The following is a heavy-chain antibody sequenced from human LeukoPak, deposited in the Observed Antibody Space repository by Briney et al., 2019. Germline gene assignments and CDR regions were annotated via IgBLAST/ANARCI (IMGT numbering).Heavy chain of an antibody. D-gene: IGHD2-21*02. CDR3: ARVGDPWYFDY. V-gene: IGHV3-21*01. J-gene: IGHJ4*02. Sequence: GGSLRLSCAASGFTFSSHSMNWVRQAPGKGLEWVSSISSSSSYICYADSVKGRFTISRDNAKNSLYLQMNSLRAEDTAVYYCARVGDPWYFDYWGQGTLVTVSS. CDR1: GFTFSSHS. CDR2: ISSSSSYI.